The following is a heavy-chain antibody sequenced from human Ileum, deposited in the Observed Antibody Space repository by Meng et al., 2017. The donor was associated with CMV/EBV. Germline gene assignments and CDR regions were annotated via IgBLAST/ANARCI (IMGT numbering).Heavy chain of an antibody. Sequence: QITLKEFCPELAKPTQTLTLTCTFSGFSLTRSGMGGGWIRQPPGKALEWLALIYWDDDKRYSPSLNNRLTITKDASKNQVVLSMTSMGPVDTATYYCAQTGPVRDYFQSWGQGTLVTGSS. J-gene: IGHJ4*02. V-gene: IGHV2-5*02. CDR3: AQTGPVRDYFQS. CDR1: GFSLTRSGMG. D-gene: IGHD1-1*01. CDR2: IYWDDDK.